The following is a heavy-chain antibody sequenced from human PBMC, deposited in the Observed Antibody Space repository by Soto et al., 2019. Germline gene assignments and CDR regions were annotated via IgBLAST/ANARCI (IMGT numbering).Heavy chain of an antibody. J-gene: IGHJ6*02. Sequence: QVQLQQWGAGLLKPSETLSLTCAVYGGSFSGYYWSWIRQPPGKGLEWIGEINHSGSTNYNPSLKSRVTISVDTSKNQVSLKLSSVTAADTAVYYCARGATYYYYYGMDVWGQGTTVTVSS. CDR2: INHSGST. D-gene: IGHD1-26*01. CDR3: ARGATYYYYYGMDV. CDR1: GGSFSGYY. V-gene: IGHV4-34*01.